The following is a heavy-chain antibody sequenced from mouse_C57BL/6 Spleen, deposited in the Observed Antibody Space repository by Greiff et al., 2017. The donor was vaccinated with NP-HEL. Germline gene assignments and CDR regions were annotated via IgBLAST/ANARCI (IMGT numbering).Heavy chain of an antibody. D-gene: IGHD2-1*01. CDR3: ARGIYYGNYVRAMDY. J-gene: IGHJ4*01. Sequence: QVQLQQPGAELVRPGSSVKLSCKASGYTFTSYWMDWVKQRPGQGLEWIGNIYPSDSETHYNQKFKDKATLTVDKSSSTAYMQLSSLTSEDSAVYYCARGIYYGNYVRAMDYWGQGTSVTVSS. CDR1: GYTFTSYW. V-gene: IGHV1-61*01. CDR2: IYPSDSET.